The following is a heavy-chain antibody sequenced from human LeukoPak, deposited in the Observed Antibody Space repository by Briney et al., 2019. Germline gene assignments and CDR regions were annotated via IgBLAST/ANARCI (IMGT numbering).Heavy chain of an antibody. V-gene: IGHV4-59*08. CDR1: GDSVSGFY. J-gene: IGHJ5*01. Sequence: SETLSLTCSVSGDSVSGFYWNWIRQSPGTGLEWIGNIHYSGNSNYNPSLKSRVTMSIDTSRNQFFLKLNSVTAADTAVYYCVLAPNSNWFDFWGQGTQVTVSS. D-gene: IGHD2-8*01. CDR3: VLAPNSNWFDF. CDR2: IHYSGNS.